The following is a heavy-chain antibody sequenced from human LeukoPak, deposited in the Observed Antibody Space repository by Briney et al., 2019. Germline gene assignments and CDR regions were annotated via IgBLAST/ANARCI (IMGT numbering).Heavy chain of an antibody. CDR3: ARVLGYYYDSRGFDP. CDR1: GGTFSSYS. CDR2: ISAYNGNT. J-gene: IGHJ5*02. V-gene: IGHV1-18*01. D-gene: IGHD3-22*01. Sequence: ASVKVSCKASGGTFSSYSISWVRQAPGQGLEWMGWISAYNGNTNYAQKLQGRVTMTTDTSTSTAYMELRSLRSDDTAVYYCARVLGYYYDSRGFDPWGQGTLVTVSS.